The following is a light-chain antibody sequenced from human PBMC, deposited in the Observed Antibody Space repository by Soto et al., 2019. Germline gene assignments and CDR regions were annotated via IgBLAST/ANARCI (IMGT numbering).Light chain of an antibody. CDR1: SSDVGGYNY. CDR2: DVS. Sequence: QSALTQPRSVSGSPGQSVTISCNVTSSDVGGYNYVSWYQQHPGKAPKLMIYDVSKRPSGVPDRFSGSKSGNTASLTISGLQPEDEADHYCCSYAGSYTYVFGTGTKVTVL. V-gene: IGLV2-11*01. CDR3: CSYAGSYTYV. J-gene: IGLJ1*01.